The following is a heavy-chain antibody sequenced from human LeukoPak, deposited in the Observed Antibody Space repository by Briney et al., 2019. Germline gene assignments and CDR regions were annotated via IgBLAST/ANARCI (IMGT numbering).Heavy chain of an antibody. V-gene: IGHV4-31*03. CDR3: ARADYDSSGYYYPSYYYYYYMDV. D-gene: IGHD3-22*01. CDR2: IYYSGST. CDR1: GGSISSGGYY. Sequence: PSETLSLTCTVSGGSISSGGYYWSWIRQHPGKGLEWIGYIYYSGSTYYNPSLMSRVTISVDTSKNQFSLKLSSVTAADTAVYYCARADYDSSGYYYPSYYYYYYMDVWGKGTTVTVSS. J-gene: IGHJ6*03.